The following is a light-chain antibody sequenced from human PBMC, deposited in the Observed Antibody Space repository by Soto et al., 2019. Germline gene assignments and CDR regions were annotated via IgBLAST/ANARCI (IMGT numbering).Light chain of an antibody. Sequence: EIVLTQSPGTLSLSPGERATHSCRASQTVGSNYLAWYQQKPGQAPRLLIYGASSRATGIPDRFSGSGSGADFTLTISSLEPEDFAVYYCQQRSNWPRRTFGQGTKLEIK. V-gene: IGKV3D-20*02. J-gene: IGKJ2*02. CDR2: GAS. CDR1: QTVGSNY. CDR3: QQRSNWPRRT.